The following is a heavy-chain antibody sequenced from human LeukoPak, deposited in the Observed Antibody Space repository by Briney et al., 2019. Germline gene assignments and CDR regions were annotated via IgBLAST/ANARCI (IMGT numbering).Heavy chain of an antibody. CDR2: INLSGST. J-gene: IGHJ4*02. V-gene: IGHV4-34*01. CDR3: ARVWYSSGWYYLDY. D-gene: IGHD6-19*01. Sequence: SETLSLTCAVYGGSFRGYYWSWMRQPPRKGREGIGEINLSGSTNYNPSLKSRVTISVDTSKYQFALTLSSVTAAHRAVYYCARVWYSSGWYYLDYWGQGTLATVSS. CDR1: GGSFRGYY.